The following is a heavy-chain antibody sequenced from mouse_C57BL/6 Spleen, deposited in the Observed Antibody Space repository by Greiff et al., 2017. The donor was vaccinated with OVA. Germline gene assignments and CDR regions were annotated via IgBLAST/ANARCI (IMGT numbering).Heavy chain of an antibody. V-gene: IGHV1-39*01. J-gene: IGHJ4*01. Sequence: VQLQQPGPELVKPGASVKLSCKASGYSFTDYYMHWVKQSNGKSLEWIGVINPNYGTTSYNQKFKGKATMTVDQSSSTAYMQLNSLTSEDSSVYYCASSYYCGSGYAMDYWGQGTSVTVST. CDR3: ASSYYCGSGYAMDY. D-gene: IGHD1-1*01. CDR2: INPNYGTT. CDR1: GYSFTDYY.